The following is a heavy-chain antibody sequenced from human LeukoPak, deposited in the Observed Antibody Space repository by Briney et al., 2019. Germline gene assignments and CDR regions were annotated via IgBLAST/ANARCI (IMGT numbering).Heavy chain of an antibody. Sequence: ASVKVSCKASGYTFTNYYIHWVRQAPGHGLEWMGISNPSGDSTNYAQEFQGRVTMTRDTSTSTVYMDLSSLRSEDTAVYYCARWTTTFLDYWGQGTLVTVSS. D-gene: IGHD1-1*01. J-gene: IGHJ4*02. CDR3: ARWTTTFLDY. CDR2: SNPSGDST. V-gene: IGHV1-46*01. CDR1: GYTFTNYY.